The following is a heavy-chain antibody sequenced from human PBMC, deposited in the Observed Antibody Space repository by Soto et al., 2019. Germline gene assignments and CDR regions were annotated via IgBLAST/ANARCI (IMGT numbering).Heavy chain of an antibody. Sequence: PSETLSLTXTVSGGSISSSSYYWGWIRQPPGKGLEWIGSIYYSGSTYYNPSLKSRVTISVDTSKNQFSLKLSSVTAADTAVYYCARQFFRYFDWNLYYYYYGMDVWGQGTTVTVS. CDR1: GGSISSSSYY. J-gene: IGHJ6*02. CDR3: ARQFFRYFDWNLYYYYYGMDV. CDR2: IYYSGST. D-gene: IGHD3-9*01. V-gene: IGHV4-39*01.